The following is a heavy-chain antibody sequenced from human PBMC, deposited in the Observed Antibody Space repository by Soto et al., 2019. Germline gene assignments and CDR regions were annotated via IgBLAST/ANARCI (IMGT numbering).Heavy chain of an antibody. CDR2: IYYSGST. CDR1: GGSVSSYY. Sequence: SETLSLTCTVSGGSVSSYYWSWIRQPPGKGLEWIGYIYYSGSTNYNPSLKSRVTISVDTSKNQFSLKLSSVTATDTAVYYCARSDGRYWGQGTLVTVSS. J-gene: IGHJ4*02. CDR3: ARSDGRY. V-gene: IGHV4-59*02.